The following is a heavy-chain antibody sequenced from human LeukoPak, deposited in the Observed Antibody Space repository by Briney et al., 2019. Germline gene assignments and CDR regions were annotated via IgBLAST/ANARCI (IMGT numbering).Heavy chain of an antibody. CDR3: ARGGSRWLQWVIDY. CDR1: GYTFTSYD. D-gene: IGHD5-24*01. Sequence: ASVKVSCKASGYTFTSYDINWVRQATGQGLEWMGWMNPNSGNTGYAQKFQGRVTMTRNTSISTAYMELSSLRSEDTAVYYCARGGSRWLQWVIDYWGQATLVTVSS. V-gene: IGHV1-8*01. CDR2: MNPNSGNT. J-gene: IGHJ4*02.